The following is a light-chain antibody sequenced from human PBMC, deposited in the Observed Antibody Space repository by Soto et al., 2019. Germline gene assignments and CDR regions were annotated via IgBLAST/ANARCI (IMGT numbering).Light chain of an antibody. CDR1: QSVSSY. CDR3: QQYSYWPPWT. Sequence: EIVLTQSPGTLSLSPGERATLSCRASQSVSSYLAWYQQKPGQAPRLLIYGASTRATGIPARFSGSGSGTEFTLTISSLQSEDFAIYYCQQYSYWPPWTFGQGTKVDIK. V-gene: IGKV3-15*01. J-gene: IGKJ1*01. CDR2: GAS.